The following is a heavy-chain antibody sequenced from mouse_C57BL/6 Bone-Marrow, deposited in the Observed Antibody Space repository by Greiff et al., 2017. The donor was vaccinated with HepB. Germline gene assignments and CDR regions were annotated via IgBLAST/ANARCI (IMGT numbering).Heavy chain of an antibody. CDR2: IYPGSGNT. CDR1: GYTFTDYY. CDR3: AREGVRHFDY. D-gene: IGHD1-2*01. V-gene: IGHV1-76*01. J-gene: IGHJ2*01. Sequence: QVQLQQSGAELVRPGASVKLSCKASGYTFTDYYINWVKQRPGQGLEWIARIYPGSGNTYYNEKFKGKATLTAEKSSSTAYMQLSRLTSEDSAVYFCAREGVRHFDYWGQGTTLTVSS.